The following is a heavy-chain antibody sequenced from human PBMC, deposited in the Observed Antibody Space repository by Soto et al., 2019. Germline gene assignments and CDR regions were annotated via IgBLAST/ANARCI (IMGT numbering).Heavy chain of an antibody. CDR1: GFPFTSYA. J-gene: IGHJ4*02. CDR3: AKARNNWNGAPFDY. CDR2: ISGSGGST. D-gene: IGHD1-20*01. V-gene: IGHV3-23*01. Sequence: EVQLLESGGGLVQPGGSRRLSFAPSGFPFTSYAMSWARQAPGKGLEWGSAISGSGGSTYYADPVKGRFTISRDNSKNKLYLQMNSLRAEDTAVYYCAKARNNWNGAPFDYWGQGTLVTVSS.